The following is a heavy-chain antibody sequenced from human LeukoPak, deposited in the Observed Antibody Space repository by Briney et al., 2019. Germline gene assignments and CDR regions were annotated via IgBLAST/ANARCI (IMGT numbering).Heavy chain of an antibody. J-gene: IGHJ4*02. Sequence: ASVKVSCKASGYTFTSYAMHWVRQAPGQRLEWMGWINAGNGNTKYSQKFQGRVTITRDTSASTAYMELSSLRSEDTAVYYCARDITMVRGVMKDYWGQGTLVTVSS. CDR3: ARDITMVRGVMKDY. V-gene: IGHV1-3*01. CDR2: INAGNGNT. D-gene: IGHD3-10*01. CDR1: GYTFTSYA.